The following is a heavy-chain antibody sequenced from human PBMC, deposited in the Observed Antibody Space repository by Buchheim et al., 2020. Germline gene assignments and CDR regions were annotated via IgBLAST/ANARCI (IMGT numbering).Heavy chain of an antibody. CDR3: AKGTYGDYYADY. CDR1: GFTFSNYA. V-gene: IGHV3-23*01. CDR2: ISGSGGST. Sequence: EVQILESGGGLVQPGGSLTLSCAVSGFTFSNYAMNWVRQAPGKGLEWVSTISGSGGSTYYADSVKGRFTISRDNSKNSLYLQMNSLRAEDTAVYYCAKGTYGDYYADYWGQGTL. J-gene: IGHJ4*02. D-gene: IGHD4-17*01.